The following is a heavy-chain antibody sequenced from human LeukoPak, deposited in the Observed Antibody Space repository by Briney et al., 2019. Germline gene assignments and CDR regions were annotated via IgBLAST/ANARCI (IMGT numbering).Heavy chain of an antibody. V-gene: IGHV1-8*02. CDR3: AVAMITFGGVIVRPVDY. CDR1: GYTFTSYG. Sequence: ASVKVSCKASGYTFTSYGINWVRQATGQGLEWMGWMNPNSGNTGYAQKFQGRVTMTRNTSISTAYMELSSLRSEDTAVYYCAVAMITFGGVIVRPVDYWGQGTLVTVSS. CDR2: MNPNSGNT. J-gene: IGHJ4*02. D-gene: IGHD3-16*02.